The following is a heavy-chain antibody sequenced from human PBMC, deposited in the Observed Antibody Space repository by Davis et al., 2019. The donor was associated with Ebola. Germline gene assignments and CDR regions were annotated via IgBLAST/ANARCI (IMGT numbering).Heavy chain of an antibody. CDR3: APTPDSIVDY. D-gene: IGHD2-21*01. CDR2: IYPGDSDT. J-gene: IGHJ4*02. Sequence: GESLKISCKGSGYSFTSYWIGWVRQMPGKGLEWMGIIYPGDSDTRYSPSFQGQVTISRDNSKNTLYLQLNSLRVDDTAIYYCAPTPDSIVDYWGQGTLVTVSS. CDR1: GYSFTSYW. V-gene: IGHV5-51*01.